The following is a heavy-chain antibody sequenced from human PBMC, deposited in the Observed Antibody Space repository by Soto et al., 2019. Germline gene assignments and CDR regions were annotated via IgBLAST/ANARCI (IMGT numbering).Heavy chain of an antibody. Sequence: EVQLVESGGGLVKPGGSLRLSCAASGFTFSSYSINWVRQAPGKGLEWVSSITSSSSYIYYADSVKGRFTISRDNAKNSLYLQMNSLRAEDTAVYYCARLSRENYYYYGMDVWGQGTTVTVSS. CDR1: GFTFSSYS. CDR2: ITSSSSYI. V-gene: IGHV3-21*01. CDR3: ARLSRENYYYYGMDV. J-gene: IGHJ6*02.